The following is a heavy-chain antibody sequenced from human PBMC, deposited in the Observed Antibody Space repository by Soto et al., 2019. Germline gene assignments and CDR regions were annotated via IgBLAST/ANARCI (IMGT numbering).Heavy chain of an antibody. CDR3: AREHCSSTSCYANGYYFDY. Sequence: ASVKVSCKASGYTFTGYYMHWVRQAPGQGLEWMGWINPNSGGTNYAQKFQGWVTMTRDTSISTAYMELSRLRSDDTAVYYCAREHCSSTSCYANGYYFDYWGQGTLVTVSS. J-gene: IGHJ4*02. V-gene: IGHV1-2*04. CDR2: INPNSGGT. D-gene: IGHD2-2*01. CDR1: GYTFTGYY.